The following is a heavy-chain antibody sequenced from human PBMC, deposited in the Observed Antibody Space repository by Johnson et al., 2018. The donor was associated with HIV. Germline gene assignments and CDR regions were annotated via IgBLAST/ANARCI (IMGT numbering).Heavy chain of an antibody. J-gene: IGHJ3*02. CDR1: GFTFSTYA. D-gene: IGHD1-26*01. V-gene: IGHV3-30*04. Sequence: QVQLVESGGGVVQPERSLRLSCAASGFTFSTYAMHWVRQAPGKGLEWVACISYDGRNKHYAGSVKGRFTISRDDSKGLAYLVMNSLETEDTAVYYCSGGRDLRAFDTWGQGTMVTVSS. CDR2: ISYDGRNK. CDR3: SGGRDLRAFDT.